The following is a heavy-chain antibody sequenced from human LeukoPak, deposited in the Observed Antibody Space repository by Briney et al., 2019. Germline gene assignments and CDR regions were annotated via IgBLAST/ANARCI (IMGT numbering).Heavy chain of an antibody. D-gene: IGHD6-19*01. CDR1: GDTSTSYG. J-gene: IGHJ4*02. Sequence: AAVKVSCKASGDTSTSYGISWVRQAPGQGLEWLGWISAYNGNTTYAQKLQGRVNMTTDTSTRTAYMELKSLRSDDTAVYYCAREGSGWYGHYFDYWGQGTLVTVSS. CDR2: ISAYNGNT. CDR3: AREGSGWYGHYFDY. V-gene: IGHV1-18*01.